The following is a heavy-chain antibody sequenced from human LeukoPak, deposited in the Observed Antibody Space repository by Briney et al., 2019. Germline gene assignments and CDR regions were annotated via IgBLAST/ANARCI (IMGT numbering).Heavy chain of an antibody. CDR3: ARASDPWLQLT. CDR1: GFTFRNYW. CDR2: IKGDGSEK. V-gene: IGHV3-7*05. D-gene: IGHD5-24*01. J-gene: IGHJ5*02. Sequence: PGGSLRLSCAASGFTFRNYWMIWVRQAPGKGLEWLGNIKGDGSEKRCADSVRGRFTISRDNAQTSLYLQMNSLRAEDTAVYYCARASDPWLQLTWGQGTLVTVSS.